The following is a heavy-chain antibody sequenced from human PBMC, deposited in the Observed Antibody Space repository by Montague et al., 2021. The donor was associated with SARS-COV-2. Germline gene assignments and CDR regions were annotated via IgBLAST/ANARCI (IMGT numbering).Heavy chain of an antibody. CDR2: IFYKGNT. V-gene: IGHV4-59*12. CDR3: ARSMSSSGARDD. D-gene: IGHD3-22*01. Sequence: SETLSLTCTVSGGSLNKYYWSWIRKPPGKGLEWLGYIFYKGNTNYNPSHWGRVPISLDTPQNQFSLRLTSLTAADTAVYYCARSMSSSGARDDWGQGTLVTVS. CDR1: GGSLNKYY. J-gene: IGHJ4*02.